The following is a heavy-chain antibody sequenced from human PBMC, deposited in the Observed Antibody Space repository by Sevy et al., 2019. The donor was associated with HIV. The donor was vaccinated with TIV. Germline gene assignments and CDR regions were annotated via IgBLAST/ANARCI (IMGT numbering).Heavy chain of an antibody. Sequence: GGSLRLSCAGSGFTFGGYMMNWVRQAPGRGLEWEARVSRNGGTPEYGDSAKGRFTISRDNSKNTVYLQLKELRAEDTALYYCVIEGRDDFNPYLDFWGQGILVTVSS. CDR2: VSRNGGTP. CDR3: VIEGRDDFNPYLDF. V-gene: IGHV3-23*01. CDR1: GFTFGGYM. D-gene: IGHD2-21*02. J-gene: IGHJ4*02.